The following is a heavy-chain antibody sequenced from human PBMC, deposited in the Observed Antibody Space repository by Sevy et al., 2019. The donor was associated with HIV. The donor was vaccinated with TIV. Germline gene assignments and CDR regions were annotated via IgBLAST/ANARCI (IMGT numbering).Heavy chain of an antibody. V-gene: IGHV5-51*01. D-gene: IGHD3-22*01. CDR2: IYPGDSDT. J-gene: IGHJ4*02. Sequence: GESLKISCKGSGNSFTNYWIAWVRQMPGKGLEWMGIIYPGDSDTRYSPSFQGQVTISADKSITTAYLQWSSLKAPDTAMYYCARTYDSSGYPFDYWGQGTLVTVSS. CDR3: ARTYDSSGYPFDY. CDR1: GNSFTNYW.